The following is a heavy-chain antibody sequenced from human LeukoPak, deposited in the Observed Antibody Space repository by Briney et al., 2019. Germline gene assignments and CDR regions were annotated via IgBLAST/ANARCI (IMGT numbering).Heavy chain of an antibody. CDR2: IYYSGST. CDR3: ARTYIAARGFDY. D-gene: IGHD6-6*01. CDR1: GGSISSSSYY. J-gene: IGHJ4*02. V-gene: IGHV4-39*07. Sequence: PSETLSLTCTVSGGSISSSSYYWGWIRQPPGKGLEWIGSIYYSGSTYYNPSLKSRVTIPVDTSKNQSSLKLSSVTAADTAVYYCARTYIAARGFDYWGQGTLVTVSS.